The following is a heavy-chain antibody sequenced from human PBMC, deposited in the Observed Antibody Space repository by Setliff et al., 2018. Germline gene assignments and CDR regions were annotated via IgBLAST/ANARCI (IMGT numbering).Heavy chain of an antibody. CDR2: INPDGSEK. V-gene: IGHV3-7*03. D-gene: IGHD3-10*01. Sequence: GGSLRLSCAASGFTFSSFWMSWVRQSPGKGLEWVANINPDGSEKYYVDSVKGRFTISRDNARNALYLQMSSLRTDDTALYYCATARRGYQYGSGSLFDDWGQGTLVTVSS. CDR1: GFTFSSFW. J-gene: IGHJ4*02. CDR3: ATARRGYQYGSGSLFDD.